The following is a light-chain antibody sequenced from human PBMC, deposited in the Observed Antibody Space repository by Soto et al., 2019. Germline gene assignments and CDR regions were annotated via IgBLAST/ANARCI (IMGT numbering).Light chain of an antibody. CDR1: SSNIGAGYN. V-gene: IGLV1-40*01. CDR2: GNS. Sequence: QAVVTQPPSVSGAPGQRVTISCTGSSSNIGAGYNVHWYQQLPGTGPKLLIYGNSNRPSGVPDRFSGSKSGTSASLAITGLQAEDEADYYCQSYDSSLIGSSVFGTGTKVTVL. J-gene: IGLJ1*01. CDR3: QSYDSSLIGSSV.